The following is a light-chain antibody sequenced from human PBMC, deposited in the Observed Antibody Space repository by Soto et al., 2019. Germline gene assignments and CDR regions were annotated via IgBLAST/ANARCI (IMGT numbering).Light chain of an antibody. V-gene: IGKV3-20*01. J-gene: IGKJ4*01. CDR2: GAS. Sequence: TQSPSTLSLSPGERATLSCRASQSVSSSYLAWYQQKPGQAPRLLIYGASSRATGIPDRFSGSGSGTDFTLTISRLEPEDFAVYYGQQYDSSPLTFGGGTKVEIK. CDR1: QSVSSSY. CDR3: QQYDSSPLT.